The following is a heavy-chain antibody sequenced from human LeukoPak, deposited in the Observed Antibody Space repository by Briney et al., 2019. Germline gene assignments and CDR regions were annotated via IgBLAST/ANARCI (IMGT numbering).Heavy chain of an antibody. V-gene: IGHV1-18*01. CDR2: LSAYNGNT. CDR3: ARDHYYDSSGYYRERHDAFDI. CDR1: GYTFTSYG. J-gene: IGHJ3*02. D-gene: IGHD3-22*01. Sequence: ASVKVSCKASGYTFTSYGIRWVRPAPGQGLEWMGWLSAYNGNTNYAQKLQGRVTMTTDTATSTAYMELRSLRSDDTAVYYCARDHYYDSSGYYRERHDAFDIWGQGTMVTVSS.